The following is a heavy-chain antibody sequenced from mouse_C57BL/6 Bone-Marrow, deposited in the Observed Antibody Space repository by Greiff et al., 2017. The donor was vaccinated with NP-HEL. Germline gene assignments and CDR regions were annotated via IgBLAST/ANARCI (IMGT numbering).Heavy chain of an antibody. CDR1: GYSITSGYY. V-gene: IGHV3-6*01. D-gene: IGHD3-1*01. J-gene: IGHJ2*01. CDR3: ERRATGGVDY. Sequence: EVKLVESGPGLVKPSQSLSLTCSVSGYSITSGYYCYWLRQFPANLLVWLGFIRYVGSNNYNPSLKNRISITRDTSKNQFFLKLNSVTTEDTATYYGERRATGGVDYWGQGTTLTVSS. CDR2: IRYVGSN.